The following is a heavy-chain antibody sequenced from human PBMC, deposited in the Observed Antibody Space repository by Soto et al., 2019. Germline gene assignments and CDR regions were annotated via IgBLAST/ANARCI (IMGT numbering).Heavy chain of an antibody. D-gene: IGHD6-6*01. Sequence: GPEVQKPGASVKVSCKASGYNFISYGITWVRQAPGQGLEWMGRISAYSGNTNYTQKLQGRVTLTTDTSTGTAYMELRCLRSENTAVYYCARVFRATRPPDYWGQGTLVAVSS. CDR2: ISAYSGNT. V-gene: IGHV1-18*01. CDR1: GYNFISYG. J-gene: IGHJ4*02. CDR3: ARVFRATRPPDY.